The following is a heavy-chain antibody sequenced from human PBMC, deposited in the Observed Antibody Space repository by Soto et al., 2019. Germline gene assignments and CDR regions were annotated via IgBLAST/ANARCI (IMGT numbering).Heavy chain of an antibody. CDR2: IYYSGST. J-gene: IGHJ4*02. V-gene: IGHV4-59*01. D-gene: IGHD6-19*01. CDR1: GGSISSYY. Sequence: SETLSLTCTVSGGSISSYYSSWIRQPPGKGLEWIGDIYYSGSTNYNPSLKSRITISVDTSKNQFSLKLSSVTAADTAVYYCARAVGTYSSGWYAYWGQGTLVTVSS. CDR3: ARAVGTYSSGWYAY.